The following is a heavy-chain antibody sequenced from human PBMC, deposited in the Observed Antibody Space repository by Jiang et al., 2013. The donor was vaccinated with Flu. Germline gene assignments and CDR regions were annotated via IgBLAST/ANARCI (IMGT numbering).Heavy chain of an antibody. CDR2: VVTMVKVS. J-gene: IGHJ3*01. CDR3: ARKICCRELDAFDF. Sequence: SGAEVKKPGSSVKVSCKASGGDFSDYAINWVRQAPGQGLEWVGRVVTMVKVSRYAPKFQGRVTITVDKVTRTTFMVLSSLRSEDTAVHYCARKICCRELDAFDFWGQGTMVTVSS. D-gene: IGHD3/OR15-3a*01. V-gene: IGHV1-69*04. CDR1: GGDFSDYA.